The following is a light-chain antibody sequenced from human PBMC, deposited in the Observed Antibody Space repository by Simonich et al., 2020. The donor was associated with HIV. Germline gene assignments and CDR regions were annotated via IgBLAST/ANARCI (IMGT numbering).Light chain of an antibody. J-gene: IGKJ5*01. CDR3: MQALQTPIT. CDR2: LGS. CDR1: QSLLHSKGYNY. V-gene: IGKV2-28*01. Sequence: DIVMTQSPLSLPVTPGEPASISCRSSQSLLHSKGYNYLDWCLQKPGQSPHLLIDLGSNRASGVPDRFSGSGSGTDFTLKISRVEAEDVGVYYCMQALQTPITFGQGTRLEIK.